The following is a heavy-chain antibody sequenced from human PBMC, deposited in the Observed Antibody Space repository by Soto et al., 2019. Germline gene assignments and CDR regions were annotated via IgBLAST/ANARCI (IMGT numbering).Heavy chain of an antibody. D-gene: IGHD3-16*01. Sequence: GGSLRLSCAASGFTVSTKYMSWVRRAPGKGLEWVSVIYSGGSTFYADSVRGRFTISRDNSKNTVNLQMNSLRAEDTAVYCCARDPWAADYWGQGTLVTVSS. J-gene: IGHJ4*02. CDR3: ARDPWAADY. V-gene: IGHV3-66*01. CDR1: GFTVSTKY. CDR2: IYSGGST.